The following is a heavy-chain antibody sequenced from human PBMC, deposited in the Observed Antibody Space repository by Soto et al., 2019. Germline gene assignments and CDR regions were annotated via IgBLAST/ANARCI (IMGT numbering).Heavy chain of an antibody. J-gene: IGHJ5*02. CDR3: ARRYSSSWYTGWFDP. CDR2: IYYSGST. V-gene: IGHV4-39*01. CDR1: GGSISSSSYY. Sequence: SETLSLTCTVSGGSISSSSYYWGWIRQPPGKGLEWIGSIYYSGSTYYNPSLKSRVTISVDTSKNQFSLKLSSVTAADTAVYYCARRYSSSWYTGWFDPWGQGTLVTVSS. D-gene: IGHD6-13*01.